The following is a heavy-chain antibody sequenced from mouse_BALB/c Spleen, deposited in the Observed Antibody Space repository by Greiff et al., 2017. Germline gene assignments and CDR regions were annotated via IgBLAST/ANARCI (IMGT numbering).Heavy chain of an antibody. Sequence: EVKLVESGGGLVQPGGSLRLSCAPSGFTFTDYNMSWVRQPPGKALEWVGVIRNKANGYTTEYSASVKGRFTISRDNSKSILYRQMNTLRAEDSATYYCAREVYYDYAFAYWGQGTLVTVAA. D-gene: IGHD2-4*01. J-gene: IGHJ3*01. CDR3: AREVYYDYAFAY. CDR1: GFTFTDYN. CDR2: IRNKANGYTT. V-gene: IGHV7-3*02.